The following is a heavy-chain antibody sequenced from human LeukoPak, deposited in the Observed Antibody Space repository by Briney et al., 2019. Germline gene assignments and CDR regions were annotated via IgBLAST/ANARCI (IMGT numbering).Heavy chain of an antibody. CDR1: GFTFRNHW. Sequence: PGGSLRLSCVGSGFTFRNHWVNWVRQSPRKGLEWVANIKPDGIDKYYVDSARGRFTVSRDNAKNSAFLQMNSLRAEDTAIYYCATISAQTFDIWGQGTLLSVSS. CDR2: IKPDGIDK. J-gene: IGHJ3*02. V-gene: IGHV3-7*01. D-gene: IGHD5-24*01. CDR3: ATISAQTFDI.